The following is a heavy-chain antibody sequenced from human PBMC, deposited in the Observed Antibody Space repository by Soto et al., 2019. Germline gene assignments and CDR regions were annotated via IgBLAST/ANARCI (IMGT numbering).Heavy chain of an antibody. Sequence: PGGSLRLSCAASGFTFSSYWMSWVRQAPGKGLEWVANIKQDGSEKYYVDSVKGRFTISRDNAKNSLYLQMNSLRAEDTAVYYCARVGLRFLEWLSIQYGMDVWGQGTTATVYS. V-gene: IGHV3-7*03. CDR1: GFTFSSYW. CDR2: IKQDGSEK. J-gene: IGHJ6*02. D-gene: IGHD3-3*01. CDR3: ARVGLRFLEWLSIQYGMDV.